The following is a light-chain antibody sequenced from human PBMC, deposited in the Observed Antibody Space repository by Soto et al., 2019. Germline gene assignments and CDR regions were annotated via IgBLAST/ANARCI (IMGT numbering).Light chain of an antibody. CDR1: QSVSSSY. CDR2: GAS. J-gene: IGKJ1*01. V-gene: IGKV3-20*01. Sequence: EIVLTQSPGTLSLSPGERATLSCRASQSVSSSYLAWYQQKPGQAPRLLIYGASSRATGIPDMFSGSGSGTDFTLTISRLEPEDFAVYYCQQYGSSPGTFGQGTKVDTK. CDR3: QQYGSSPGT.